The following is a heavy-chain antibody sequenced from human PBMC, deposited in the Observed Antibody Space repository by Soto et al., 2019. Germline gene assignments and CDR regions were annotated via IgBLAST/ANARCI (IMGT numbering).Heavy chain of an antibody. D-gene: IGHD5-18*01. V-gene: IGHV3-30-3*01. J-gene: IGHJ6*02. CDR2: ISYDGSNK. CDR3: ARDHRRTGLMIQLWLMHGMDV. Sequence: GGSLRLSCAASGFTFSSYAMHWVRQAPGKGLEWVAVISYDGSNKYYADSVKGRFTISRDNSKNTLYLQMNSLRAEDTAVYYCARDHRRTGLMIQLWLMHGMDVWGQGTTVTVSS. CDR1: GFTFSSYA.